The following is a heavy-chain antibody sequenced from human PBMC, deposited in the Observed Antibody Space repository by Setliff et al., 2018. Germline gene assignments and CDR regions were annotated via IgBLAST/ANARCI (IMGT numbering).Heavy chain of an antibody. CDR2: INSGGTKI. Sequence: GGSLRLSCAASGFSFSDYSMNWVRQTPGKGLEWVSYINSGGTKIYYADSVEGRFTISRDHGKNSLFLQMNSVRAEDTAVYYCARSINGYQQRYDFWGQGALVTVSS. CDR1: GFSFSDYS. J-gene: IGHJ4*02. D-gene: IGHD3-16*01. CDR3: ARSINGYQQRYDF. V-gene: IGHV3-48*04.